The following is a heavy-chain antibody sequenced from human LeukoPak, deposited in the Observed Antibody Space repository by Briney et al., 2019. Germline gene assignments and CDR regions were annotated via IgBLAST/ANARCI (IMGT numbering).Heavy chain of an antibody. CDR1: GFTFSSYA. J-gene: IGHJ4*02. D-gene: IGHD1-14*01. CDR2: IGSGGTDR. Sequence: TGGSLRLSCAASGFTFSSYAMSWVRQAPGKGLEWVSSIGSGGTDRYYADAVKGRFTISRDNAKSLLYLQMNSLRVDDTAVYYCATETNGRHYDFWGQGTVVTVSS. CDR3: ATETNGRHYDF. V-gene: IGHV3-21*01.